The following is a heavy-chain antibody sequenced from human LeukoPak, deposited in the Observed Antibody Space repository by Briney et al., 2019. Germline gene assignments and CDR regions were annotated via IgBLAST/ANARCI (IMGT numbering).Heavy chain of an antibody. CDR1: GDSVSSNSAA. CDR3: AGEQGESRYYYYGMDV. D-gene: IGHD3-10*01. J-gene: IGHJ6*02. CDR2: TYYRSKWYN. Sequence: SQTLSLTCAISGDSVSSNSAAWNWIRQSPSRGLEWLGRTYYRSKWYNDYAVSVKSRITINPDTSKNQFSLQLNSVTPEDAAVYYCAGEQGESRYYYYGMDVWGQGTTVTVSS. V-gene: IGHV6-1*01.